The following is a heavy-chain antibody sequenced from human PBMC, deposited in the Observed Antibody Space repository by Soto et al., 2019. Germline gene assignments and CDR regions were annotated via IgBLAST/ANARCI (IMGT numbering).Heavy chain of an antibody. J-gene: IGHJ5*02. D-gene: IGHD3-10*01. CDR2: IMPIFGTP. Sequence: GASVKVSCKASGGTFDSYVISWLRQAPGQGLEWMGGIMPIFGTPNYAQKFRGRVTISVDESTSTAYLELSSLTSDDTAVYYCARVHSSGIFYFVDPWGQGTLVTVSS. CDR3: ARVHSSGIFYFVDP. V-gene: IGHV1-69*13. CDR1: GGTFDSYV.